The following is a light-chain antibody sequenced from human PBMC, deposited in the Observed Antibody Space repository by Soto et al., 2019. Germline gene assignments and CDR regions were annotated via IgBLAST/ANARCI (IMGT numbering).Light chain of an antibody. Sequence: DIVLTQSPGTLSLSPGERATLSCRASQSVNSNLVWYQQKPGQAPRLLIYGSSTRATGIPARFSGSGSATEFTLTISSLQSEDFALYYCQHTLKWPPTFGQGTKVDIK. CDR2: GSS. CDR3: QHTLKWPPT. J-gene: IGKJ1*01. V-gene: IGKV3-15*01. CDR1: QSVNSN.